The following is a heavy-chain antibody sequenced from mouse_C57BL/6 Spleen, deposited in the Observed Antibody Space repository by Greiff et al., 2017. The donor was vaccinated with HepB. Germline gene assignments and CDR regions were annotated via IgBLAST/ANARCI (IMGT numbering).Heavy chain of an antibody. CDR1: GYTFTSYW. Sequence: QVQLQQPGAELVKPGASVKLSCKASGYTFTSYWMQWVNQRPGQGLEWIGEIDPSDSYTNYNQKFKGKATLTVDTSSSTAYMQLSSLTSEDAAVYYCARTGPVFDYWGQGTTLTVSS. CDR2: IDPSDSYT. D-gene: IGHD4-1*01. CDR3: ARTGPVFDY. V-gene: IGHV1-50*01. J-gene: IGHJ2*01.